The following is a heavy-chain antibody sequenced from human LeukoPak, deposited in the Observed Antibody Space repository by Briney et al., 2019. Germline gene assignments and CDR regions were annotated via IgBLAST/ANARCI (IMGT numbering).Heavy chain of an antibody. J-gene: IGHJ4*02. V-gene: IGHV1-18*01. CDR1: GYTFTSYG. CDR2: ISANNGDT. Sequence: ASVKVSFTASGYTFTSYGISWVRRAPGQGLEWMGWISANNGDTDYPPKLQDRVTMTTDTYTSTAYMELRSLRSDDTAMYYCARESHETREDYWGQGTLVTVSS. CDR3: ARESHETREDY. D-gene: IGHD1-1*01.